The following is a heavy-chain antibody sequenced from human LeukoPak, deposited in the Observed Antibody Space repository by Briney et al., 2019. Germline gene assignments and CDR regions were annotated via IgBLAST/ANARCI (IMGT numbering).Heavy chain of an antibody. Sequence: LSLTCTVSGGSISSGDYYWSWIRQPPGKGLEWVSSISSSSSYIYYADSVKGRFTISRDNAKNSLYLQMNSLRAEDTAVYYCARNLRGYSYATGDYWGQGTLVTVSS. J-gene: IGHJ4*02. CDR2: ISSSSSYI. D-gene: IGHD5-18*01. CDR3: ARNLRGYSYATGDY. V-gene: IGHV3-11*06. CDR1: GGSISSGDYY.